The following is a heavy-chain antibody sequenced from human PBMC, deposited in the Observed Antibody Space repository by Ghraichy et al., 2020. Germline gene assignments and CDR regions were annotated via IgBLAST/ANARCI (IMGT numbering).Heavy chain of an antibody. CDR1: GGSISSYY. Sequence: SETLSLTCTVSGGSISSYYWSWIRQPPGKGLEWIGYIYYSGSTNYNPSLKSRVTISVDTSKNQFSLKLSSVTAADTAVYYCARDESTVLGYFDLWGRGTLVTVSS. V-gene: IGHV4-59*01. CDR3: ARDESTVLGYFDL. CDR2: IYYSGST. J-gene: IGHJ2*01.